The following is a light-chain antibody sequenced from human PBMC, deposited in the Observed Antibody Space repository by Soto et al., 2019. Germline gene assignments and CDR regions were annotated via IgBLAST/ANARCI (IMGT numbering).Light chain of an antibody. CDR3: EQTYSTPVT. CDR1: QNIYNY. Sequence: DIQMTQSPASLSASVGDGVTVTCRTSQNIYNYLNWYQQKPGKAPKLLIYAASSVQSGVPLRFSGTGSGTDFTLTISSLQPEDFATYYCEQTYSTPVTFGQGTRLENK. CDR2: AAS. V-gene: IGKV1-39*01. J-gene: IGKJ5*01.